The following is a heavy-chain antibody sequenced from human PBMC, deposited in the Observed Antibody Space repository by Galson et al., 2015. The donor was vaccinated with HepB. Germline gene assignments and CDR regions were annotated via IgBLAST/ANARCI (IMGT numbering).Heavy chain of an antibody. D-gene: IGHD2-15*01. V-gene: IGHV3-53*01. CDR2: IYSGGAT. Sequence: SLRLSCAASGFPFSRYWMSWARQAPGKGLEWVSVIYSGGATYYADSVKGRFTISRDNSKNTLYLHVNNLRAEDTAVYYCASPFCTGGSCYPLWYWGQGTLVTVSS. J-gene: IGHJ4*02. CDR1: GFPFSRYW. CDR3: ASPFCTGGSCYPLWY.